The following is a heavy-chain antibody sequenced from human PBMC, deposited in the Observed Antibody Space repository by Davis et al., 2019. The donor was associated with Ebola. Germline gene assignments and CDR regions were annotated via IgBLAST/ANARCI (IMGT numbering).Heavy chain of an antibody. CDR2: ISYDGSNK. D-gene: IGHD6-13*01. V-gene: IGHV3-30*18. Sequence: PGGSLRLSCAASGFTFSSYAMSWVRQAPGKGLEWVAVISYDGSNKYYADSVKARFTISRDNSKNTRYLQMNSLRAEDTAVYYCAKGTYSSSWGQGTLVTVSS. CDR3: AKGTYSSS. CDR1: GFTFSSYA. J-gene: IGHJ4*02.